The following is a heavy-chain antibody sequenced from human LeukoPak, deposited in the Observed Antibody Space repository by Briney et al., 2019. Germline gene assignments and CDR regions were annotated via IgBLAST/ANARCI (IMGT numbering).Heavy chain of an antibody. J-gene: IGHJ4*02. V-gene: IGHV4-59*12. CDR1: GGSISSYY. Sequence: ASETLSLTCTVSGGSISSYYWSWIRQPPGKGLEWIGYIYYSGSTNYNPSLKSRVTISVDTSKNQFSLKLSSVTAADTAVYYCARGRIAVAGILSNFDYWGQGTLVTVSS. CDR2: IYYSGST. CDR3: ARGRIAVAGILSNFDY. D-gene: IGHD6-19*01.